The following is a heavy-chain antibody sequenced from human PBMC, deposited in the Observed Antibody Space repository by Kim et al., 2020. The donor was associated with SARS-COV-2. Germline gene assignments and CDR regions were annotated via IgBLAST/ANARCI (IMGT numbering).Heavy chain of an antibody. J-gene: IGHJ4*01. Sequence: SETLSLTCTVSGDSISSSSYYWGCIRQPPGKGLEWIGSIYYSGSTYYNPSLKSRVTISVDTSKNQFFLRLSSVTAADTAVYYCARTVRGVILRHDYWGNGTLITVSS. CDR2: IYYSGST. D-gene: IGHD3-10*01. V-gene: IGHV4-39*01. CDR3: ARTVRGVILRHDY. CDR1: GDSISSSSYY.